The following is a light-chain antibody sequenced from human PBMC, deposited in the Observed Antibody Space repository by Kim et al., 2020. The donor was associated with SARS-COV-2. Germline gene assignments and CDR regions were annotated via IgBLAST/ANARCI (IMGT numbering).Light chain of an antibody. Sequence: ASVGDRVTITCRASLDVDINLAWYQQNPGKAPKLLIYAASTLRSGVPARFSGSGSGTEFTLNISSLQPEDFATYYCLQLKTYPLTFGGGTKVDIK. CDR1: LDVDIN. J-gene: IGKJ4*01. CDR3: LQLKTYPLT. CDR2: AAS. V-gene: IGKV1-9*01.